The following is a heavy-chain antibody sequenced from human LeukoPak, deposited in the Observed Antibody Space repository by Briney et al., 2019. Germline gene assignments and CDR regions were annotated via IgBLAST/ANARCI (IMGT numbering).Heavy chain of an antibody. CDR3: ARSGGSGTYYDGSFDY. V-gene: IGHV4-4*07. CDR1: GGSITSYY. D-gene: IGHD1-26*01. Sequence: SGTLSLTCTVSGGSITSYYWSWIRQAAGKGLEWIGRIYTSGSTSYNPSLKSRLTMSVDTSKNQFSLKLSSVTAADTAVYYCARSGGSGTYYDGSFDYWGQGTLVTVSS. CDR2: IYTSGST. J-gene: IGHJ4*02.